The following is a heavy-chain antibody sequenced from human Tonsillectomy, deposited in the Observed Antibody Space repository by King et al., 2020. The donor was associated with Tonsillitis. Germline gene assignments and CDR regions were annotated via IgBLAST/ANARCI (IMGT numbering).Heavy chain of an antibody. Sequence: EVQLVESGGGLVQPGGSLRLSCTASGFTFSNFAMSWVRQAPGKGLEWVSALGGGGHDTYSADSVKGRFTISRDNSKNTLYLQLNSLRVEDTALYYCAKVAGDPYYHYYMDVWGKGTTVTVSS. CDR3: AKVAGDPYYHYYMDV. V-gene: IGHV3-23*04. CDR1: GFTFSNFA. J-gene: IGHJ6*03. CDR2: LGGGGHDT. D-gene: IGHD3-10*01.